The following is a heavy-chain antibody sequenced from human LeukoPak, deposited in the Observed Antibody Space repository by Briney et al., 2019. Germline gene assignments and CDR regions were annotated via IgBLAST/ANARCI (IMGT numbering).Heavy chain of an antibody. Sequence: PGGSLRLSCAASGFTFSSYGMHWVRQAPGKGLEWVAFIRYDGSNKYYADSVKGRLTISRDNSKNTLYLQMTSLRGDDTAVYCCAKEKNSYSSSSGQGYWGQGTLVTVSS. CDR1: GFTFSSYG. D-gene: IGHD6-6*01. CDR3: AKEKNSYSSSSGQGY. CDR2: IRYDGSNK. V-gene: IGHV3-30*02. J-gene: IGHJ4*02.